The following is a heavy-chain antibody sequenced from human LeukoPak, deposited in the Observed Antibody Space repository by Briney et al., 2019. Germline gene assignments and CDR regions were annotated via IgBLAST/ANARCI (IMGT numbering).Heavy chain of an antibody. CDR1: GGTFSRYA. CDR2: ITPIFGTP. CDR3: ARAAAAFDI. V-gene: IGHV1-69*13. J-gene: IGHJ3*02. Sequence: GASVKVSCKASGGTFSRYAISWVRQAPGQGLERMGGITPIFGTPNYAQKFQGRVTITADESTRTAYMELRSLRSDDTAVYYFARAAAAFDIWGQGTMVTVSS.